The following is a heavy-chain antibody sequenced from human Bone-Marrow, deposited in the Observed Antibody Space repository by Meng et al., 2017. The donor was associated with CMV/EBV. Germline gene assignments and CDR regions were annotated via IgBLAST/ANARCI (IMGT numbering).Heavy chain of an antibody. Sequence: ASVKVSCKASGYTFTGYYMHWVRQAPGQGLGWMGWMNPNSGNTGYAQKFQGRVTMTRNTSISTAYMELSSLRSEDTAVYYCARAPWNDDYWGQGTLVTVSS. D-gene: IGHD1-1*01. V-gene: IGHV1-8*02. CDR3: ARAPWNDDY. J-gene: IGHJ4*02. CDR2: MNPNSGNT. CDR1: GYTFTGYY.